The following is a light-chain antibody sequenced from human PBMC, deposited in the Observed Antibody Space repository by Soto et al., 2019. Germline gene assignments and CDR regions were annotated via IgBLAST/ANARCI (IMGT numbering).Light chain of an antibody. CDR3: QQFFSMPGT. CDR2: WAS. V-gene: IGKV4-1*01. Sequence: DIVMTQSPDSLAVSPGERATINCKSSQSVLYSTNNKNHLGWYQQKPGQPPKLLISWASTRESGVPDRFSGSGSGTDFSLTISNLQAEDVAVYYCQQFFSMPGTFGQGTKVEIK. CDR1: QSVLYSTNNKNH. J-gene: IGKJ1*01.